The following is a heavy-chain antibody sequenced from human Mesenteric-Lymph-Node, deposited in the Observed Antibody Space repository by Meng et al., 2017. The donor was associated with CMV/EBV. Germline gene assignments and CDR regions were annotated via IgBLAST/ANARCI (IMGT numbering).Heavy chain of an antibody. CDR3: GRGGSATDY. CDR2: IKHDGSDK. Sequence: LVCAACGFSYSSDWMTGVRQAQGKGLEWVANIKHDGSDKYYLDSVKGRFTISRDNAKNSLYLQMNSLRAEDTAVYYCGRGGSATDYWGQGTLVTVSS. V-gene: IGHV3-7*01. CDR1: GFSYSSDW. J-gene: IGHJ4*02. D-gene: IGHD1-26*01.